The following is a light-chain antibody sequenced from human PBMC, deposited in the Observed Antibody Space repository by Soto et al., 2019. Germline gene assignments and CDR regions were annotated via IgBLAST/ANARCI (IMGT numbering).Light chain of an antibody. CDR1: NNDIGGHNH. CDR3: CSYAGIITWV. CDR2: EVT. V-gene: IGLV2-23*02. Sequence: QSVLTQPASVSGSPGQSITISYTGTNNDIGGHNHVSWYQQHPGNSPKLIIYEVTGRPSGVSNRFSASKSGTTASLTISGLQAEDEADYYCCSYAGIITWVCGGGTQLTVL. J-gene: IGLJ3*02.